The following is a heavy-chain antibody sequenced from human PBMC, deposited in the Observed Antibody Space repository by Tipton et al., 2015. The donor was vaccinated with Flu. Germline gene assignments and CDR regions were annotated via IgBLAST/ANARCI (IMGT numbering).Heavy chain of an antibody. V-gene: IGHV3-30*03. CDR3: TTLEGGVDTAMVTFDY. CDR2: ISYDGSNK. D-gene: IGHD5-18*01. CDR1: GFTFSSYG. J-gene: IGHJ4*02. Sequence: SLRLSCAASGFTFSSYGMHWVRQAPGKGLEWVAVISYDGSNKYYADSVKGRFTISRDNSKNTLYLQMNSLRAEDTAVYYCTTLEGGVDTAMVTFDYWGQGTLVTVSS.